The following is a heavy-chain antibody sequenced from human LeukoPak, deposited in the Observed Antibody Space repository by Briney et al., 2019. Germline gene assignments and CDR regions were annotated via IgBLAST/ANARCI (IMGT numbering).Heavy chain of an antibody. Sequence: GGPLRLSCAASGFTFSSSAMSWVRQAPGKGLEWVSAVSNNGGYTYYADSVQGRFTISRDNSKSTLCLQMNSLRAEDTAVYYCAKQLGYCSDGSCYFPYWGQGTLVTVSS. D-gene: IGHD2-15*01. V-gene: IGHV3-23*01. J-gene: IGHJ4*02. CDR3: AKQLGYCSDGSCYFPY. CDR1: GFTFSSSA. CDR2: VSNNGGYT.